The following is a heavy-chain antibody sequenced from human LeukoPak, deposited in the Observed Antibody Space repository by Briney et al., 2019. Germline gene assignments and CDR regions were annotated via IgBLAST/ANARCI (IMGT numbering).Heavy chain of an antibody. D-gene: IGHD6-13*01. Sequence: GGSLRLSCAASGFTFSNYWMSWVRQAPGKGLEWVANIKEDGSEKYYVDSVKGRFTISRDNARNSLYLQMNSLRAEDTAVYYCASGRQLGYWGQGTLVTVST. CDR1: GFTFSNYW. J-gene: IGHJ4*02. V-gene: IGHV3-7*01. CDR2: IKEDGSEK. CDR3: ASGRQLGY.